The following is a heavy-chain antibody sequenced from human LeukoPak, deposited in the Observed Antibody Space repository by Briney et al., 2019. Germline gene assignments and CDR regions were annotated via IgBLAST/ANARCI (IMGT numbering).Heavy chain of an antibody. Sequence: GRSLRLSCAASGFTFDDYAMHWVRQAPGKGLEWVSGISWNSGSIGYADSVKGRFTISRDNAKTSLYLQMNSLRAEDTALYYSAKDFTTGPKGGFDPWGQGTLVTVSS. V-gene: IGHV3-9*01. D-gene: IGHD1-1*01. CDR3: AKDFTTGPKGGFDP. CDR1: GFTFDDYA. CDR2: ISWNSGSI. J-gene: IGHJ5*02.